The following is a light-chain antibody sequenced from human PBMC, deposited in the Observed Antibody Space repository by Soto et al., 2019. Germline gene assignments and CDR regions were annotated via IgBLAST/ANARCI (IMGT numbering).Light chain of an antibody. CDR2: LDSDGSH. V-gene: IGLV4-69*01. CDR1: SGHSSYA. Sequence: QLVLTQSPSASASLGASVKLTCTLSSGHSSYAIAWHQQQPEKGPRYLMKLDSDGSHTKADAIPDRFSGSSSGAERYLTISSLQSEDEADYYCQTWGTGIHVVFGGGTKLTVL. J-gene: IGLJ2*01. CDR3: QTWGTGIHVV.